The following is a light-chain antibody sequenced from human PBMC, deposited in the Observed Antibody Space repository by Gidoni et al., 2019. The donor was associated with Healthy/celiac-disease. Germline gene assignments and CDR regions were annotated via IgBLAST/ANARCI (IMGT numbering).Light chain of an antibody. CDR1: SSDVGGYND. CDR3: SSYTSSRTL. J-gene: IGLJ3*02. CDR2: DVS. Sequence: QSALTQPASVSGSPAQSITISCTGTSSDVGGYNDVSWYQQHPGKAPKLMIYDVSNRPSGVSNRFSGSKSGNTASLTISGLQAEDEADYYCSSYTSSRTLFGGGTKLTVL. V-gene: IGLV2-14*03.